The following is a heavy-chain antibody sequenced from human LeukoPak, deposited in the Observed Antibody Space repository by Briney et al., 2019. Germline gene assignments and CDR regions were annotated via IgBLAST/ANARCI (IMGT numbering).Heavy chain of an antibody. CDR1: GFTISRYA. CDR3: ARGPCCGGGTCFSLGAFDI. CDR2: ISASGNTT. J-gene: IGHJ3*02. D-gene: IGHD2-21*01. Sequence: GGSLRLSCPGSGFTISRYAMSWVRQAPRKGLEWVSGISASGNTTHHSDSVKGRFNISRDNSKRTLFLQMNSLSAEDTAVYYCARGPCCGGGTCFSLGAFDIWGEGTMVTVS. V-gene: IGHV3-23*01.